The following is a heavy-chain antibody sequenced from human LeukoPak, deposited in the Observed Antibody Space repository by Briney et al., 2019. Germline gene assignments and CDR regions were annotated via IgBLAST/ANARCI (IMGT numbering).Heavy chain of an antibody. D-gene: IGHD3-22*01. V-gene: IGHV3-7*01. CDR3: ARHYYDSSGYYLSYYYYGMDV. J-gene: IGHJ6*02. CDR2: IKQDGSEK. Sequence: GGSLRLSCAASGFTFSNAWMSWVRQAPGKGLEWVANIKQDGSEKYYVDSVKGRFTISRDNAKNSLYLQMNSLRAEDTAVYYCARHYYDSSGYYLSYYYYGMDVWGQGTTVTVSS. CDR1: GFTFSNAW.